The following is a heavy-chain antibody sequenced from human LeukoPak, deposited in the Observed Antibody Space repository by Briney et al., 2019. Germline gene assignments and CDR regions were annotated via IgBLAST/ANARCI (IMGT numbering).Heavy chain of an antibody. V-gene: IGHV3-21*01. CDR3: ARSGFTWIQHPYAMDV. Sequence: GGSLRLSCAASGFTFSSYSMNWVRQAPGKGLEWVSSISSSSSYIYYADSMKGRFTISRDNAKNSLYLQMNSLRAEDTAVYYCARSGFTWIQHPYAMDVWGPGTTVTVSS. CDR1: GFTFSSYS. J-gene: IGHJ6*02. D-gene: IGHD5-18*01. CDR2: ISSSSSYI.